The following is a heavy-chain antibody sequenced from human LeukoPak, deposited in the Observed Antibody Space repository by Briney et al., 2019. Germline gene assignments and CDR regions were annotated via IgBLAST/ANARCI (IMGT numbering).Heavy chain of an antibody. CDR2: INAGNGNT. D-gene: IGHD3-22*01. V-gene: IGHV1-3*01. CDR1: GYTFTSYA. Sequence: GASVKVSCKASGYTFTSYAMHWVRQAPGQRLEWMGWINAGNGNTKYSQKFQGRVTITRDTSASTAYMELSSLRSEDTAVYYCARSRRNYYDSSGYQGGYFDLWGRGTLVTVSS. CDR3: ARSRRNYYDSSGYQGGYFDL. J-gene: IGHJ2*01.